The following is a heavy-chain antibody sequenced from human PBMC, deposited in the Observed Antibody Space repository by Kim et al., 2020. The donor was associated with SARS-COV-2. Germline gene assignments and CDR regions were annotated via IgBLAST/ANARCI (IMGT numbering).Heavy chain of an antibody. J-gene: IGHJ6*02. CDR2: TYYSGST. CDR3: ARGDGSGSPYGMDV. CDR1: GSISSGGYF. V-gene: IGHV4-30-2*01. D-gene: IGHD3-10*01. Sequence: SETLSLTCAVSGSISSGGYFCSWIRQPPGKGLEWTGYTYYSGSTYYIPSLKSRVTISVDRSKNQFSLKLSSVTAADTAVYYCARGDGSGSPYGMDVWGQG.